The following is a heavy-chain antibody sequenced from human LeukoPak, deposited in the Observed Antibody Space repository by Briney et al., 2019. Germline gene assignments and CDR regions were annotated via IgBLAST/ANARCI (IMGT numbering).Heavy chain of an antibody. CDR3: ARPLDGRITMIPGAFDI. J-gene: IGHJ3*02. CDR1: GFTFTSYD. Sequence: GASVKVSCKASGFTFTSYDFNWVRQATGQGLEWMGGIIPIFGTANYAQKFQGRVTITADESTSTAYMELSSLRSEDTAVYYCARPLDGRITMIPGAFDIWGQGTMVTVSS. D-gene: IGHD3-22*01. CDR2: IIPIFGTA. V-gene: IGHV1-69*13.